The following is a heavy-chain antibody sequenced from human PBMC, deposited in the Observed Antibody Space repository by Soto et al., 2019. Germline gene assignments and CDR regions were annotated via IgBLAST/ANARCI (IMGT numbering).Heavy chain of an antibody. J-gene: IGHJ4*01. Sequence: SETLCLSCTVSGGSISSYYWSWIRQPPGKGLEWIGYIYYSGSTNYNPSLKSRVTISVDTYKNQFSLKLSSVTAADTAVYYCERRYWYCLDYWGQGTLVTVSS. D-gene: IGHD2-15*01. V-gene: IGHV4-59*08. CDR1: GGSISSYY. CDR3: ERRYWYCLDY. CDR2: IYYSGST.